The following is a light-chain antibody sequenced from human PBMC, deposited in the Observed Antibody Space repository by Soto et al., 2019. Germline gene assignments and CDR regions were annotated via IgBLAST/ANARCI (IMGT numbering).Light chain of an antibody. Sequence: EILVTQSPGTLSVSPGERATLSCRAGHSVSSNLAWYQQKPGQAPSLLIYGAFTRATGIPDRFSGTGSGTEFTLTISSLQSEDFALYYCQQYNDWPLPFGKGTKVDI. V-gene: IGKV3-15*01. CDR2: GAF. CDR3: QQYNDWPLP. CDR1: HSVSSN. J-gene: IGKJ1*01.